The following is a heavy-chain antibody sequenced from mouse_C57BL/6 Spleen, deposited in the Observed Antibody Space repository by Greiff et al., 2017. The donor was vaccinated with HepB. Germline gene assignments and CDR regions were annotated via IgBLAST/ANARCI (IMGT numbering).Heavy chain of an antibody. CDR2: IYPRSGNT. D-gene: IGHD4-1*01. CDR3: ARSGLGPAWFAY. V-gene: IGHV1-81*01. J-gene: IGHJ3*01. Sequence: VQLQQSGAELARPGASVKLSCKASGYTFTSYGISWVKQRTGQGLEWIGEIYPRSGNTYYNEKFKGKATLTADKSSSTAYMELRSLTSEDSAVYFCARSGLGPAWFAYGGQGTLVTVSA. CDR1: GYTFTSYG.